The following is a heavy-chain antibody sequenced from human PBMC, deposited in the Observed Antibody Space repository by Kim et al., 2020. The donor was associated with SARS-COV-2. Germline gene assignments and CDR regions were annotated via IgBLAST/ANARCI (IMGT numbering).Heavy chain of an antibody. CDR1: GFIFSDAW. CDR2: IKSKSAGGTR. D-gene: IGHD3-10*01. J-gene: IGHJ4*02. CDR3: TFGPA. Sequence: GGSLRLSCAGTGFIFSDAWMSWVRQAPGKGLEWVARIKSKSAGGTRDYAAVVKGRFTISRDDSKNTLYMQMNGLKTEDTAVYYCTFGPAWGQGSLVIVSS. V-gene: IGHV3-15*01.